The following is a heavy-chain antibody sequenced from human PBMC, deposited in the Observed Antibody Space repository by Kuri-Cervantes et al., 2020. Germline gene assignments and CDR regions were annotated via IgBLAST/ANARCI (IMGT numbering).Heavy chain of an antibody. CDR1: GGSISSYY. D-gene: IGHD6-6*01. Sequence: SETLSLTCTVSGGSISSYYWSWIQQPPGKGLEWIGSIYYSGSTYYNPSLKSRVTISVDTSKNQFSLKLSSVTAADTAVYYCARHESIAAPLDYWGQGTLVTVSS. V-gene: IGHV4-59*05. J-gene: IGHJ4*02. CDR3: ARHESIAAPLDY. CDR2: IYYSGST.